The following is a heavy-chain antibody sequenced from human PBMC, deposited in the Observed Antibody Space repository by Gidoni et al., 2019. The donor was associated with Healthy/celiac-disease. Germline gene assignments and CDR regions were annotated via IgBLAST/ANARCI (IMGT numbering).Heavy chain of an antibody. D-gene: IGHD6-13*01. J-gene: IGHJ3*02. CDR3: AKPIAAAGSGAFDI. Sequence: EVQLLEYGGGLVQPGGYLRLSCADSGFTFRRYAMSWVRQAPGQGLEGGSAISGSGGSTYYADSVKGRFTISRDNSKNTLYLQMNSLRAEDTAVYYCAKPIAAAGSGAFDIWGQGTMVTVSS. V-gene: IGHV3-23*01. CDR2: ISGSGGST. CDR1: GFTFRRYA.